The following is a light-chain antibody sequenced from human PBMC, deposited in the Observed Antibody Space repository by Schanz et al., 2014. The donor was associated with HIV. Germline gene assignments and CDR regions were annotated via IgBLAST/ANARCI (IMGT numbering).Light chain of an antibody. CDR1: SSNIGTYN. J-gene: IGLJ1*01. V-gene: IGLV1-51*01. Sequence: QSVLTQPPSTSGTPGQRVAISCSGSSSNIGTYNVNWYQQLPGTAPRLLIYDNNKRPSGIPDRFSGSKSGTSATLGITGLQTGDEADYYCGTWDSSLSAGVFGTGTKLTVL. CDR3: GTWDSSLSAGV. CDR2: DNN.